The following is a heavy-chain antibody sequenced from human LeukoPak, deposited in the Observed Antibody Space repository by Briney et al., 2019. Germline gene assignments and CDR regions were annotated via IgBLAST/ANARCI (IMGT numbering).Heavy chain of an antibody. CDR1: GYSISSSYY. CDR3: ARAVEYYYYYMDV. CDR2: IYYSGNT. V-gene: IGHV4-38-2*02. J-gene: IGHJ6*03. D-gene: IGHD2/OR15-2a*01. Sequence: PSETLSLTCTVSGYSISSSYYWGWIRQPPGKGLECIGSIYYSGNTNYNPSLKSRVTISVDTSKNQFSLKLSSVTAADTAVYYCARAVEYYYYYMDVWGKGTTVTISS.